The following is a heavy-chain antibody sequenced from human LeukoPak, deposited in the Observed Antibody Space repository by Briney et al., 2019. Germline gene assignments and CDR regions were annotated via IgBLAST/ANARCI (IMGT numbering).Heavy chain of an antibody. J-gene: IGHJ4*02. Sequence: SVKVSCKASGGTFSSYAISWVRQAPGQGLEWMGGIIPIFGTANYAQKFQGRVTITTDESTSTAYMELSSLRAEDTAVYCCATLGSWYGAFDYWGQGTLVTVSS. CDR2: IIPIFGTA. V-gene: IGHV1-69*05. CDR1: GGTFSSYA. D-gene: IGHD6-13*01. CDR3: ATLGSWYGAFDY.